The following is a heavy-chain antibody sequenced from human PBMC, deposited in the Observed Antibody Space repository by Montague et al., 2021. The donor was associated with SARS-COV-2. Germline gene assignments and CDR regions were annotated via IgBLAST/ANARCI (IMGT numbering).Heavy chain of an antibody. D-gene: IGHD3-9*01. CDR1: GGSISSYS. Sequence: SETLSLTCTVSGGSISSYSWSWIRQPPGKGLEWIGSIFYSGSTNYNPSLKSRVTISVDASKKRFSLKLSSATAADTAVYYCARLGLGGYDILTGYYQSGMDVWGQGTTVTVSS. J-gene: IGHJ6*02. CDR3: ARLGLGGYDILTGYYQSGMDV. V-gene: IGHV4-59*08. CDR2: IFYSGST.